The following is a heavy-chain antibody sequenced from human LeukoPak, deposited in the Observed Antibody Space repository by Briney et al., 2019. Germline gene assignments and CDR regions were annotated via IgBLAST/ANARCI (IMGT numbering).Heavy chain of an antibody. J-gene: IGHJ4*02. D-gene: IGHD2-21*01. CDR3: ATYIWARHFDD. CDR1: GGSISSYY. V-gene: IGHV4-59*01. Sequence: SETLSLTCSVSGGSISSYYWSWIRQPPGKGLEWIGYIYYDGTTNYNPSLKRRVTISLDTSKKQFSLRLSSVTAADSAVYYCATYIWARHFDDWGRGTLVTVSS. CDR2: IYYDGTT.